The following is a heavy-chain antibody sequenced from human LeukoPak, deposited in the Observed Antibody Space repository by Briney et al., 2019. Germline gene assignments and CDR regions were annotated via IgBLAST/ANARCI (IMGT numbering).Heavy chain of an antibody. CDR2: ISYDGSNK. Sequence: GGSLRLSCAASGVTFSSYGMHWVRQAPGKGLGWGAVISYDGSNKYYADSVKGRFTISRDNSKNTLYLQMNSLRAEDTAVYYCVKDGLLRSSGYYFDYWGQGTLVTVSS. D-gene: IGHD3-22*01. J-gene: IGHJ4*02. V-gene: IGHV3-30*18. CDR3: VKDGLLRSSGYYFDY. CDR1: GVTFSSYG.